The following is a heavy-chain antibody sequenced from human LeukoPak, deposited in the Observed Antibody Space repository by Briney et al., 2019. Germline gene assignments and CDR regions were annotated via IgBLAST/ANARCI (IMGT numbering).Heavy chain of an antibody. V-gene: IGHV3-7*01. CDR3: AREGCSGGSCYGAFDI. D-gene: IGHD2-15*01. Sequence: GGSLRLSCAASGFTFSSYWMSWVRQAPGKGLEWVANIKQDGSEKYYVDSVKGRFTISRDNAKNSLYLQMNSLRAEDTAVYYCAREGCSGGSCYGAFDIWGQGTMVTVSS. J-gene: IGHJ3*02. CDR1: GFTFSSYW. CDR2: IKQDGSEK.